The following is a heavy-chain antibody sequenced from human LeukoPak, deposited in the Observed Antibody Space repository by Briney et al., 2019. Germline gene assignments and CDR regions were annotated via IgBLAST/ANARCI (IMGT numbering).Heavy chain of an antibody. J-gene: IGHJ4*02. CDR1: GFTFSDHY. CDR2: TRNKANSYTT. V-gene: IGHV3-72*01. D-gene: IGHD5-12*01. Sequence: GGSLRLSCAASGFTFSDHYMDWVRQAPGKGLEWVGRTRNKANSYTTEYAASVKGRFTISRDDSKNSLYLQMNSLKTEDTAVYYCARGGYSGYDFDYWGQGTLVTVSS. CDR3: ARGGYSGYDFDY.